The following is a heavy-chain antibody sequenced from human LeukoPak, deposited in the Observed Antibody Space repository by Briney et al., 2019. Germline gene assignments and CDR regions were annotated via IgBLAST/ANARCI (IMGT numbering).Heavy chain of an antibody. D-gene: IGHD6-13*01. CDR3: AKDLGSSSAAYGMDV. J-gene: IGHJ6*02. CDR2: ISFDGVKT. V-gene: IGHV3-30*18. Sequence: PGRSLKLSCAATGFTFSSYGMHWVRQAPGKGLEWVALISFDGVKTDYADSVKGRFTISRDSSQNTLYLQMNSLRAEDTAVYYCAKDLGSSSAAYGMDVWGQGTTVTVSS. CDR1: GFTFSSYG.